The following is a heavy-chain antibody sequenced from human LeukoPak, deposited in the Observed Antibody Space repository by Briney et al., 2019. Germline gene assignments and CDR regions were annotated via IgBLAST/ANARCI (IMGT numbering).Heavy chain of an antibody. CDR2: IGGSGGST. CDR1: GFTFSSYV. J-gene: IGHJ4*02. Sequence: GGSLRLSCAASGFTFSSYVMSWVRQAPGKGLEWVSTIGGSGGSTYYADSVKGRFTISRDNSKNTLYLQMNSLRAEDTAVYYCATKTGFDYWGQGTLVTVSS. V-gene: IGHV3-23*01. CDR3: ATKTGFDY.